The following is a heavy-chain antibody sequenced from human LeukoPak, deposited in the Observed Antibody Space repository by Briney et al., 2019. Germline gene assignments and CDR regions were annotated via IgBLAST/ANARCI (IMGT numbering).Heavy chain of an antibody. V-gene: IGHV1-2*02. CDR2: INPNSGGT. D-gene: IGHD3-10*01. Sequence: ASVKVSCTASGYTFTGYYMHWVRQAPGQGLEWMGWINPNSGGTNYAQKFQGRVTMTRDTSISTAYMELSRLRSDDTAVYYCARVFVDYYGSGSYTTGYWGQGTLVTVSS. CDR1: GYTFTGYY. CDR3: ARVFVDYYGSGSYTTGY. J-gene: IGHJ4*02.